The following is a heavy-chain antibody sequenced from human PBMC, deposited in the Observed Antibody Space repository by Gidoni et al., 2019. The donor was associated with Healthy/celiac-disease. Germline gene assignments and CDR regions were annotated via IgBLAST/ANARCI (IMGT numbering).Heavy chain of an antibody. D-gene: IGHD6-19*01. CDR3: ARDRYSSGGSFDY. J-gene: IGHJ4*02. Sequence: EVQLVESGGGLVKPGGSLSLSCAASGFTFSSYSMNWVRQAPGKGLEWVSSISSSSSYIYYADSVKGRFTISRDNAKNSLYLQMNSLRAEDTAVYYCARDRYSSGGSFDYWGQGTLVTVSS. V-gene: IGHV3-21*01. CDR2: ISSSSSYI. CDR1: GFTFSSYS.